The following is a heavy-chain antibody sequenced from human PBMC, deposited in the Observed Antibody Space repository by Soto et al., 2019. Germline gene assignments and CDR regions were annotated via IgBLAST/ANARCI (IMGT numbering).Heavy chain of an antibody. CDR3: ARYECVRSGGSCSPYYYYYYGMDV. Sequence: GASVKVSCKASGGTFSSYAISWVRQAPGQGLEWMGGIIPIFGTANYAQKFQGRVTTTADESTSTAYMELSSLRSDDTAVYYCARYECVRSGGSCSPYYYYYYGMDVWGQGTTVTVSS. CDR2: IIPIFGTA. V-gene: IGHV1-69*13. D-gene: IGHD2-15*01. J-gene: IGHJ6*02. CDR1: GGTFSSYA.